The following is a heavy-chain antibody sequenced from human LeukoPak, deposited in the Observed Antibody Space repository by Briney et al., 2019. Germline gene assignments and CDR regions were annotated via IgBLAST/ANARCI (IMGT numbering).Heavy chain of an antibody. V-gene: IGHV4-59*01. J-gene: IGHJ6*02. CDR3: ARDWSSGWANSNYYYYGMDV. CDR2: IYYSGST. Sequence: SETLSLTCTVSGGSISSYYWSWIRQPPGKGLEWIGYIYYSGSTYYNPSLKSRVTISVDTSKNQFSLKLSSVTAADTAVYYCARDWSSGWANSNYYYYGMDVWGQGTTVTVSS. CDR1: GGSISSYY. D-gene: IGHD6-19*01.